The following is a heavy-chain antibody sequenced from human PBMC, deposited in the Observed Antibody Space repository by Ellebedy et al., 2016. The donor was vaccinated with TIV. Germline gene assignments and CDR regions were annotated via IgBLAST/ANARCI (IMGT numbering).Heavy chain of an antibody. Sequence: MPGGSLRLSCTVSGGSISSSSYYWGWIRQPPGKGLEWIGSIYYSGSTYYNPSLKSRVTISVDTSKNQFSLKLTSVTAAETAVYYCARQTGLWFGELFTLDYWGQGTLVTVSS. V-gene: IGHV4-39*01. CDR2: IYYSGST. J-gene: IGHJ4*02. D-gene: IGHD3-10*01. CDR3: ARQTGLWFGELFTLDY. CDR1: GGSISSSSYY.